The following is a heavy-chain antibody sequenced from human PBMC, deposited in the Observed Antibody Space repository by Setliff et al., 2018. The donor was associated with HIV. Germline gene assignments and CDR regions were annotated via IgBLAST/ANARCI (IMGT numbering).Heavy chain of an antibody. J-gene: IGHJ6*02. CDR3: ARIFGDQGYYYGMDV. D-gene: IGHD3-3*01. CDR1: GGSISSYY. Sequence: SETLSLTCTVSGGSISSYYWSWIRQPPGRGLEWIGYIYYSGSTNYNHTLNSRVTISVDTSTNQFSLKLSPVIAADTAVYYWARIFGDQGYYYGMDVWGQGTTVTVSS. V-gene: IGHV4-59*01. CDR2: IYYSGST.